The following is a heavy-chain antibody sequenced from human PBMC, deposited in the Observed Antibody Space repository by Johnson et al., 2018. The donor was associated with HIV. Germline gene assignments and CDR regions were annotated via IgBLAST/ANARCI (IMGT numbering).Heavy chain of an antibody. CDR1: GFTFSDYY. CDR2: ISSSGSTI. Sequence: QVQLVESGGGLVKPGGSLRLSCAASGFTFSDYYISWIRQAPGKGLEWVSYISSSGSTIYYADSVKGRFTISRDNAKNSLYLQMNSLRAEYTAVYYCASSWFGELSYAFYIWGQGTMVTVSS. V-gene: IGHV3-11*04. CDR3: ASSWFGELSYAFYI. D-gene: IGHD3-10*01. J-gene: IGHJ3*02.